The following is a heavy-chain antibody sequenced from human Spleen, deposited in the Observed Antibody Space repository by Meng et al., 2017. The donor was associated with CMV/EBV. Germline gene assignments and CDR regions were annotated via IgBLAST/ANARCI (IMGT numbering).Heavy chain of an antibody. CDR1: GFTFDDYT. CDR2: ISWDGGST. CDR3: AKDIGGHYDFWSGGLDY. Sequence: GESLKISCAASGFTFDDYTMHWVRQAPGKGLEWVSLISWDGGSTYYADSVKGRFTISRDNIKNSLYLHMNSLRTEDTALFYCAKDIGGHYDFWSGGLDYWGQGTLVTVSS. D-gene: IGHD3-3*01. J-gene: IGHJ4*02. V-gene: IGHV3-43*01.